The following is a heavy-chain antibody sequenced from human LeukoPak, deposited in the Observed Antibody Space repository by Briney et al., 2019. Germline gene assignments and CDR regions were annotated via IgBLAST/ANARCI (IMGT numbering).Heavy chain of an antibody. CDR1: GFTFSSYA. CDR2: ISGSGGST. Sequence: PGGSVRLSCAASGFTFSSYAMSWVRQAPGKGLEWVSAISGSGGSTYYADSVKGRFTISRDNSKNTLYLQMNSLRAEDTAVYYCAKITIFGVVIPTRLDYWGQGTLVTVSS. CDR3: AKITIFGVVIPTRLDY. D-gene: IGHD3-3*01. V-gene: IGHV3-23*01. J-gene: IGHJ4*02.